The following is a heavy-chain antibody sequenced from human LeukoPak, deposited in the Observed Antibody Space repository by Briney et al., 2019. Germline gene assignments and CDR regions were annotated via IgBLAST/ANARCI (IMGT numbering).Heavy chain of an antibody. CDR3: ARRTTVTANDY. J-gene: IGHJ4*02. D-gene: IGHD4-11*01. CDR1: GFTFSDYY. Sequence: GGSLRLSCAASGFTFSDYYMNWIRQAPGKGLEWVSYISSSGNTIYYADSVRGRFTISRDNAKNSLFLQMNSLRAEDTAVYYCARRTTVTANDYWGQGTLVTVSS. V-gene: IGHV3-11*01. CDR2: ISSSGNTI.